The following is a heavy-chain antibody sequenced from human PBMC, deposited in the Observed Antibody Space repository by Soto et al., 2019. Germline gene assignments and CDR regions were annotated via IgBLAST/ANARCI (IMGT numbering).Heavy chain of an antibody. Sequence: GGSLRLSCAASGFTFSSYGMHWVRQAPGKGLEWVAVISYDGSNKYYADSVKGRFTISRDNSKNTLYLQMNSLRAEDTAVYYCAKAQHYYDSSGYWTFDYWGQGTLVTVSS. CDR2: ISYDGSNK. D-gene: IGHD3-22*01. CDR3: AKAQHYYDSSGYWTFDY. V-gene: IGHV3-30*18. J-gene: IGHJ4*02. CDR1: GFTFSSYG.